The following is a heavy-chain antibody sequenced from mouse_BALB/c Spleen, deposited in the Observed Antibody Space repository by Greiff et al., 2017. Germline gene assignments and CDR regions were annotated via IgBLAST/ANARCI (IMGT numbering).Heavy chain of an antibody. J-gene: IGHJ4*01. CDR3: ARHLLYREAMDY. Sequence: EVKLMESGPGLVKPSQSLSLTCTVTGYSITSDYAWNWIRQFPGNKLEWMGYISYSGSTSYNPSLKSRISITRDTSKNQFFLQLNSVTTEDTATYYCARHLLYREAMDYWGQGTSVTVSS. CDR2: ISYSGST. V-gene: IGHV3-2*02. D-gene: IGHD2-12*01. CDR1: GYSITSDYA.